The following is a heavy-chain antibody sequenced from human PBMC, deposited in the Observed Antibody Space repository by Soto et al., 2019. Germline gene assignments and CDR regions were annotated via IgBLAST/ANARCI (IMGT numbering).Heavy chain of an antibody. V-gene: IGHV3-33*01. CDR3: ARDASGTLDY. CDR2: IWYDGSNK. J-gene: IGHJ4*02. CDR1: GFTFSNYA. D-gene: IGHD3-10*01. Sequence: QLQLVESGGGVVQPGMSLRLSCAASGFTFSNYAMHWARQAPGKGLEWVAVIWYDGSNKNYVDSVKGRFTISRDNFKNTLYLQMNSLRAEDTAVYYCARDASGTLDYWGQGTLVTVSS.